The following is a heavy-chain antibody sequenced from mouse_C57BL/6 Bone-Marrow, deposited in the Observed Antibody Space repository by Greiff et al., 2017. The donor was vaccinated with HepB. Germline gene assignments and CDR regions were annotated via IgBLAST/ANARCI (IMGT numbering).Heavy chain of an antibody. CDR3: ARGVITTVVAKDY. J-gene: IGHJ2*01. CDR1: GYTFTSYW. V-gene: IGHV1-52*01. CDR2: IDPSDSET. Sequence: QVQLKESGAELVRPGSSVKLSCKASGYTFTSYWMHWVKQRPIQGLEWIGNIDPSDSETHYNQKFKDKATLTVDKSSSTAYMQLSSLTSEDSAVYYCARGVITTVVAKDYWGQGTTLTVSS. D-gene: IGHD1-1*01.